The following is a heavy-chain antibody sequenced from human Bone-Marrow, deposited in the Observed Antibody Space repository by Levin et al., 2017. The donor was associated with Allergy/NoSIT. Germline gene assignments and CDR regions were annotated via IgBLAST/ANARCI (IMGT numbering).Heavy chain of an antibody. CDR2: IYYSGST. J-gene: IGHJ4*02. V-gene: IGHV4-59*01. CDR1: GGSISSYY. CDR3: ARLDSYGYLFDY. Sequence: ASETLSLTCTVSGGSISSYYWSWIRQPPGKGLEWIGYIYYSGSTNYNPSLKSRVTISVDTSKNQFSLKLSSVTAADTAVYYCARLDSYGYLFDYWGQGTLVTVSS. D-gene: IGHD5-18*01.